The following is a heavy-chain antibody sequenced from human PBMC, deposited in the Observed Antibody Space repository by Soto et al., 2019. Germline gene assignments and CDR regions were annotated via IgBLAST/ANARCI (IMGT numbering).Heavy chain of an antibody. CDR2: ISPYDDST. J-gene: IGHJ6*02. D-gene: IGHD3-16*01. CDR3: ARGGYYGNKWVKLRHYGLDV. Sequence: ASVKVSCKASGYTFIRYGITWVRQAPGQGFEWMGWISPYDDSTIYAQKLQGRVTMTADTSTRIVNLTLRSPKSDDTAVYYCARGGYYGNKWVKLRHYGLDVWGEGTWV. CDR1: GYTFIRYG. V-gene: IGHV1-18*01.